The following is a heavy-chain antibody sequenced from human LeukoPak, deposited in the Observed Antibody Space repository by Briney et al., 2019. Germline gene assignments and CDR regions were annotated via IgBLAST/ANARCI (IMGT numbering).Heavy chain of an antibody. J-gene: IGHJ4*02. Sequence: ASVKVSCKASGYTFTSYGISWVRQAPGQGLEWMGWISAYNGNTNYAQKLQGRVTMTTDTSTSTAYMELRSLRSDDTAVYYCARDAPDYYDSSDLPYFDYWGQGTLVTVSS. V-gene: IGHV1-18*01. CDR1: GYTFTSYG. CDR3: ARDAPDYYDSSDLPYFDY. CDR2: ISAYNGNT. D-gene: IGHD3-22*01.